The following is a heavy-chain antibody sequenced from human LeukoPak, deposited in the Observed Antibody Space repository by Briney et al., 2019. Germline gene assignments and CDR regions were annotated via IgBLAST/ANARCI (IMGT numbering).Heavy chain of an antibody. Sequence: GGSLRLSCAASGFTVSSNYMSWARQAPGKGLEWVSVIYSGGSTYYADSVKGRFTISRDNSKNTLYLQMNSLRAEDTAVYYCARDCSGGSCGDAFDIWGQGTMVTVSS. V-gene: IGHV3-53*01. J-gene: IGHJ3*02. D-gene: IGHD2-15*01. CDR1: GFTVSSNY. CDR2: IYSGGST. CDR3: ARDCSGGSCGDAFDI.